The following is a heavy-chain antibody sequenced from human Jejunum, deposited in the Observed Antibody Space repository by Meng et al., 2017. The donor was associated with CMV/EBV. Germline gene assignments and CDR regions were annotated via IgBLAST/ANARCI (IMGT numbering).Heavy chain of an antibody. CDR1: GFTVSSNA. V-gene: IGHV3-53*01. Sequence: CAASGFTVSSNAVTWVRQAAGKGLEWVSVIYSGGTTNYADSVKGRFTISRDNSQNTLYLQMNNLRAEDTAVYYCAGRLGATSGAFDSWGQGTLVTVSS. CDR2: IYSGGTT. CDR3: AGRLGATSGAFDS. D-gene: IGHD1-26*01. J-gene: IGHJ4*02.